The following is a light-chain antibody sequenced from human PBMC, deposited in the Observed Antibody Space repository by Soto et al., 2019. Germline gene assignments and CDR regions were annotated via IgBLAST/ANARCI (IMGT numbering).Light chain of an antibody. CDR3: LVFYGGAWV. J-gene: IGLJ3*02. CDR2: STN. CDR1: TGAVTSGYY. V-gene: IGLV7-43*01. Sequence: QAVVTQEPSLTVSPGGTVTLTCASSTGAVTSGYYPNWFQQKPGQAPRPLIYSTNIRHSWTPARFSDSLLGGKAALTLSGVQPEDEAEYYCLVFYGGAWVFGGGTKLTVL.